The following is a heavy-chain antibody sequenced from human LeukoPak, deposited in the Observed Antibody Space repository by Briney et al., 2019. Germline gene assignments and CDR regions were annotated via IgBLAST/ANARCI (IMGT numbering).Heavy chain of an antibody. CDR3: ATIAAAGIDC. Sequence: GGSLRLSCAASGFTFSSYWMNWVRQAPGKGLVWVSRINSDGSITTYADSVKGRFTISRDNAKNTLYLQMNSLRAEDTAVYYCATIAAAGIDCWGQGTLVTVSS. V-gene: IGHV3-74*01. CDR1: GFTFSSYW. CDR2: INSDGSIT. J-gene: IGHJ4*02. D-gene: IGHD6-13*01.